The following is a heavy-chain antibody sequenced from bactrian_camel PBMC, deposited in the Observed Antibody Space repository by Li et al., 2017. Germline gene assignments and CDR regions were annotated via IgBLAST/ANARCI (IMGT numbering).Heavy chain of an antibody. J-gene: IGHJ6*01. Sequence: HVQLVESGGGLVEPGGSLRLSCTASGFTFRNYYMSWVRQAPGKGLEWVSSIRSDGVNTYYADSVKGRFTISRDDAKNTMYLQMNSLKTEDTAVYYCATDSIATMGYFRYWGQGTQVTVS. CDR3: ATDSIATMGYFRY. CDR1: GFTFRNYY. CDR2: IRSDGVNT. D-gene: IGHD4*01. V-gene: IGHV3-2*01.